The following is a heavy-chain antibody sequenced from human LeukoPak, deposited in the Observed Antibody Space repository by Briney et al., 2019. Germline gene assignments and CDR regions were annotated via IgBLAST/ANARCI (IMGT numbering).Heavy chain of an antibody. J-gene: IGHJ3*02. Sequence: KPSETLSLTCAVSGGSISSSNWWSWIRQHPGKGLEWIAYIYYTGSTYYNPSLKSRLTISVGTSKNHFSLRLSSMTAADTAVYYCARVPSVIDAFDIWGQGTMVTVSS. CDR2: IYYTGST. D-gene: IGHD2-21*01. CDR3: ARVPSVIDAFDI. CDR1: GGSISSSNW. V-gene: IGHV4-31*11.